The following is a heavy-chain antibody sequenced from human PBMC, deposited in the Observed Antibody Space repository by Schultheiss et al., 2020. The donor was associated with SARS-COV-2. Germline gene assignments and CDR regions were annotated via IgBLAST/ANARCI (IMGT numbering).Heavy chain of an antibody. CDR3: AKDAGIRGYY. CDR1: GFTVSSNY. J-gene: IGHJ4*02. D-gene: IGHD1-14*01. V-gene: IGHV3-30*18. CDR2: ISYDGSNK. Sequence: GGSLRLSCAASGFTVSSNYMSWVRQAPGKGLEWVAVISYDGSNKYYADSVKGRFTISRDNSKNTLYLQMNSLRAEDTAVYYCAKDAGIRGYYWGQGTLVTVSS.